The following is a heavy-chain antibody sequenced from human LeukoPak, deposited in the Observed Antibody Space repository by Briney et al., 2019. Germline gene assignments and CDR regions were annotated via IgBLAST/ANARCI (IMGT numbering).Heavy chain of an antibody. Sequence: SETLSLTCTVSGGSISSGGYYWSWIRQHPGKGLEWIGYIYYSGSTYYNSSLKSRVAISVDTSKNQFSLKLSSVTAADTAVYYCARGEWQQLNNWFDSWGQGTLVTVSS. CDR2: IYYSGST. CDR3: ARGEWQQLNNWFDS. J-gene: IGHJ5*01. D-gene: IGHD6-13*01. CDR1: GGSISSGGYY. V-gene: IGHV4-31*03.